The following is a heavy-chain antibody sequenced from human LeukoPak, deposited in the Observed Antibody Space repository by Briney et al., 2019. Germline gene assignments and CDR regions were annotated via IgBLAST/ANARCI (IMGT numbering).Heavy chain of an antibody. D-gene: IGHD3-9*01. CDR3: ARDGILTGCDY. CDR1: GGSISSSSYY. V-gene: IGHV4-39*07. CDR2: IYYNGST. Sequence: PSETLSLTCTVSGGSISSSSYYWGWIRQPPGKGLEWIGSIYYNGSTYYNPSLKSRVTISVDTSKNQFSLKLSSVTAADTAVYYCARDGILTGCDYWGQGTLVTVSS. J-gene: IGHJ4*02.